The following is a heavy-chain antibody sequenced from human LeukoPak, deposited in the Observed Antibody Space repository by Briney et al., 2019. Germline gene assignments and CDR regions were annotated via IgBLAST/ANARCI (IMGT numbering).Heavy chain of an antibody. D-gene: IGHD6-19*01. CDR2: ISGGSSFT. J-gene: IGHJ4*02. V-gene: IGHV3-21*01. CDR1: GFSFSSFS. Sequence: GGSLRLSCAASGFSFSSFSMSWVRQAPGKGLEWVSYISGGSSFTYYVDSVKGRFTISRDNAKNSLYLQMNSLRAEDTAVYYCARDLGYSSGPNYWGQGTRVTVSS. CDR3: ARDLGYSSGPNY.